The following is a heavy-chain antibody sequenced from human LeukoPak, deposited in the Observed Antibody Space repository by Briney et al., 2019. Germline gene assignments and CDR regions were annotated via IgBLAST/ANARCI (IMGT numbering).Heavy chain of an antibody. Sequence: GGSLRLSCAASEFTISTYGMSWVRQAPGKGLEWVSSISGSGGSTQYADSVQGRFAISRNNSKNTLYLQMNSLRVDDTAMYFCARDPNGDYIGTFDMRGRGTMVSVSS. V-gene: IGHV3-23*01. D-gene: IGHD4-17*01. J-gene: IGHJ3*02. CDR2: ISGSGGST. CDR3: ARDPNGDYIGTFDM. CDR1: EFTISTYG.